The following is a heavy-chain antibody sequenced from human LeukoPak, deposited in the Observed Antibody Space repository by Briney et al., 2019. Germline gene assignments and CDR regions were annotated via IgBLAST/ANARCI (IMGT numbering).Heavy chain of an antibody. CDR1: GYTLTELS. Sequence: ASVKVSCKVSGYTLTELSMRWVRQAPGKGLEWMGGFDPEDGETIYAQKFQGRVTMTEDTSTDTAYMELSSLRSEDAAVYYCATDRGRKGQNYFDYWGQGTLVTVSS. V-gene: IGHV1-24*01. J-gene: IGHJ4*02. CDR2: FDPEDGET. CDR3: ATDRGRKGQNYFDY. D-gene: IGHD3-10*01.